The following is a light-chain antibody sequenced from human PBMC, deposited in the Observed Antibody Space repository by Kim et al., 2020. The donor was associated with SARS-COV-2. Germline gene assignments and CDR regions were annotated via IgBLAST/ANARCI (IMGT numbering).Light chain of an antibody. CDR1: QSVSSN. J-gene: IGKJ1*01. CDR2: GAS. CDR3: QHYHNWPPWT. Sequence: EIVMTQSPATLSVSPGERATLSCRASQSVSSNLAWYQQKPGQAPRLLIYGASTRATGIPARFSGSESASEYNLTISSLQSEDFAVYYCQHYHNWPPWTFGQGTKVDIK. V-gene: IGKV3-15*01.